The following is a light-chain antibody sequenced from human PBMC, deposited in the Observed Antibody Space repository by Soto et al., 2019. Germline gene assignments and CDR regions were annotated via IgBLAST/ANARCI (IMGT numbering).Light chain of an antibody. V-gene: IGKV1-39*01. CDR1: QSISSY. CDR3: QQSYRTRT. J-gene: IGKJ1*01. CDR2: AAS. Sequence: DIKMTPSPSSLYASVGVRVTIACRASQSISSYLNWYQQKPGKAPKLLIYAASSLQSGAPSRFSGNGSGTEFTLSFSSQQPEDFATYYCQQSYRTRTFGQGTKVDIK.